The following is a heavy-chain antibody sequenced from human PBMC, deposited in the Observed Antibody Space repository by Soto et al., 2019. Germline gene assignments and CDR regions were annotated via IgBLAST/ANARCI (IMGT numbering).Heavy chain of an antibody. J-gene: IGHJ5*02. Sequence: SETLSLTCTVSGGSISSYYWSWIRQPPGKGLEWIGYIYYSGSTNYNPSLKSRATISVDTSKNQFSLKLSSVTAADTAVYYCARRHSPDQKPRLGLEFDPWGQGTLVTVSS. CDR1: GGSISSYY. CDR2: IYYSGST. D-gene: IGHD1-1*01. CDR3: ARRHSPDQKPRLGLEFDP. V-gene: IGHV4-59*08.